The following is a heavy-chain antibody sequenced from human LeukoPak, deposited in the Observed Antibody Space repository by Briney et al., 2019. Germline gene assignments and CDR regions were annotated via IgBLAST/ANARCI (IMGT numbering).Heavy chain of an antibody. CDR1: GFTFSRFW. Sequence: GGSLRLSCAASGFTFSRFWMHWVRQAPGKGLVWVSRINTDASNTIYADSVKGRFTISRDNAKNTLYLQMNSLRAEDTAVYYCARGSSSSWYLPFDYWGQGTLVTVSS. CDR3: ARGSSSSWYLPFDY. D-gene: IGHD6-13*01. J-gene: IGHJ4*02. CDR2: INTDASNT. V-gene: IGHV3-74*01.